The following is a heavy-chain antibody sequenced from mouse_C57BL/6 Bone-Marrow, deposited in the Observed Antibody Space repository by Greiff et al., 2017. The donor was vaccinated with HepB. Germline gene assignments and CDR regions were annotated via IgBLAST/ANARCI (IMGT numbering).Heavy chain of an antibody. CDR1: GFSLSTSGMG. Sequence: LQQSGPGILQSSQTLILTCSFSGFSLSTSGMGVSWIRQPSGKGLEWLAHIYWDDDKRYNPSLKGRPTISKDTSRNQVFLKVTSVDTADTATYYCARIFYGTRGDYWGQGTSVTVSS. D-gene: IGHD2-1*01. J-gene: IGHJ4*01. V-gene: IGHV8-12*01. CDR2: IYWDDDK. CDR3: ARIFYGTRGDY.